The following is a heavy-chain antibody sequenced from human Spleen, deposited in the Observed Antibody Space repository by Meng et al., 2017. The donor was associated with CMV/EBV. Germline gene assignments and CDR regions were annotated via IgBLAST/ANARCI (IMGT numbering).Heavy chain of an antibody. V-gene: IGHV3-23*01. D-gene: IGHD6-6*01. J-gene: IGHJ4*02. CDR2: ISGSGGST. CDR1: GFTFSSYA. CDR3: AKAPLAARPDYFNY. Sequence: SGFTFSSYAMSWVRQAPGKGLEWVSAISGSGGSTYYADSVKGRFTISRDNSKNTLYLQMNRLRAEDTAVYYCAKAPLAARPDYFNYWGQGTLVTVSS.